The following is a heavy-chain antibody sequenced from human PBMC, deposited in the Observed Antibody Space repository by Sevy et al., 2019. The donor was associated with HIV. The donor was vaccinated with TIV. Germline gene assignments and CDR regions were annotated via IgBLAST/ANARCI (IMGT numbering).Heavy chain of an antibody. D-gene: IGHD2-21*02. CDR1: GFTFSSYG. CDR2: ISYDGSNK. V-gene: IGHV3-30*18. CDR3: AKDELSIVVVTANISAGYFQH. J-gene: IGHJ1*01. Sequence: GGSLRLSCAASGFTFSSYGMHWVRQAPGKGLEWVAVISYDGSNKYYADSVKGRFTISRDNSKNTLYLQMNSLRAEDTDVYYCAKDELSIVVVTANISAGYFQHWGQGTLVTVSS.